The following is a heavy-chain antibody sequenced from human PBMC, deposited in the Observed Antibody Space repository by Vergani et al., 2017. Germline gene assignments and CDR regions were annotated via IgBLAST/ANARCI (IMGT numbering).Heavy chain of an antibody. D-gene: IGHD3-10*01. Sequence: QVRLQESGPGLVKPSETLSLTCSVSGGSMSGYYWSWIRQPPGKELEWIGYMYHSGSTNYNPSLETRVTISGDTCKNQFSLKLNSVTAADTAVYYCGRVADFYGLGSRLLDLWGQGILVTVSS. CDR2: MYHSGST. V-gene: IGHV4-59*01. J-gene: IGHJ5*02. CDR3: GRVADFYGLGSRLLDL. CDR1: GGSMSGYY.